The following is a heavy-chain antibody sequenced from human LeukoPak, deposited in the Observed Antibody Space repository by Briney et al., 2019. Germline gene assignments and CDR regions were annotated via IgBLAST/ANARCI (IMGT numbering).Heavy chain of an antibody. J-gene: IGHJ5*02. CDR2: ICWNSGSI. CDR1: GFTFDHYA. V-gene: IGHV3-9*01. D-gene: IGHD1-26*01. Sequence: GRSLRLSCAASGFTFDHYAVHRVRQAAGKGLESVSGICWNSGSIGYADSVKGRFTISRDNAKNSLYLQMNSLRAEDTALYYCAKASSELGANWFDPWGQGTLVTVSS. CDR3: AKASSELGANWFDP.